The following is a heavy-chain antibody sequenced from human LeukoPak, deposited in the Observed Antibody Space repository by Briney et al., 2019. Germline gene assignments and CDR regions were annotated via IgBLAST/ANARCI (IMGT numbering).Heavy chain of an antibody. D-gene: IGHD6-13*01. CDR1: GGSISSSSYY. CDR3: ARWSIAAADDAFDI. Sequence: SEALSLTCTVSGGSISSSSYYWGWIRQPPGKGLEWIGSIYYSGRTDYNPSLNSRVTVSVDTSKNQFSLKLSSVTAADTAVYYCARWSIAAADDAFDIWGQGTMVTVSS. V-gene: IGHV4-39*07. CDR2: IYYSGRT. J-gene: IGHJ3*02.